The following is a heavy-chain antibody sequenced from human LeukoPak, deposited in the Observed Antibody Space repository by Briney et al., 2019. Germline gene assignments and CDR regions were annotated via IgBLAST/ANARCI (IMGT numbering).Heavy chain of an antibody. J-gene: IGHJ4*02. Sequence: GGSLRLYCAASGFTFDTYAMTWVRQAPGKGLEWVSGLSGSGATTYYAASVKGRFTISRDNSKNTLYLQMNSLRAEDTAVYYCAKATAYNSYYFDCWGQGTLVTVSS. D-gene: IGHD5-24*01. CDR1: GFTFDTYA. CDR3: AKATAYNSYYFDC. V-gene: IGHV3-23*01. CDR2: LSGSGATT.